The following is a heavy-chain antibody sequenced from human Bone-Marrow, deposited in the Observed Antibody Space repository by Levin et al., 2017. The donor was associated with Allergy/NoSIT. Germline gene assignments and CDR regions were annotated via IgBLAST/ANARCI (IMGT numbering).Heavy chain of an antibody. Sequence: PGGSLRLSCAASGFTFSDYSMTWIRQAPGKGLEWIAYISNRGNTIYYADSAKGRFTISWDTAKNSVYLQMTSLRAEDTAVYYCARRGVDSRAYREFDYWGQGTLVTVSS. D-gene: IGHD3-22*01. CDR1: GFTFSDYS. CDR2: ISNRGNTI. V-gene: IGHV3-11*01. J-gene: IGHJ4*02. CDR3: ARRGVDSRAYREFDY.